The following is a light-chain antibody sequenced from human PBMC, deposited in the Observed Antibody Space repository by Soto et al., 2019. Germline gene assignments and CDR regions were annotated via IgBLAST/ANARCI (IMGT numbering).Light chain of an antibody. J-gene: IGKJ1*01. Sequence: DIQMTQSPSTLSASVGDIVTITCRASQSISSWLAWYQQKPGKAPKLLIYDASSLESGVPSRFSGSGSGTEFTLTISSLQPDDFATYYCQQYNNYSPTFGQGTKVEIK. CDR3: QQYNNYSPT. CDR1: QSISSW. CDR2: DAS. V-gene: IGKV1-5*01.